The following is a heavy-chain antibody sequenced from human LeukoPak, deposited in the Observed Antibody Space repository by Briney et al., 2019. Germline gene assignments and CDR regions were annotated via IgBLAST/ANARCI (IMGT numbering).Heavy chain of an antibody. Sequence: GGSLRLSCAASGFTFSSYSMNWVRQAPGKGLEWVSYISSSSSTIYYADSVKGRFTISRDNAKNSLYLQMNSLRAEDTAVYYCARDPYDIFSFSALGGQGTLVTVSS. D-gene: IGHD3-9*01. CDR3: ARDPYDIFSFSAL. CDR2: ISSSSSTI. V-gene: IGHV3-48*01. CDR1: GFTFSSYS. J-gene: IGHJ1*01.